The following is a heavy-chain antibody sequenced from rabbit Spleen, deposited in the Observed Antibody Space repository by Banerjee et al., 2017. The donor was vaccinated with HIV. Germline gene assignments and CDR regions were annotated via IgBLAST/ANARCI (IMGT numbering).Heavy chain of an antibody. CDR3: ARDAGTSFSTYGMDL. D-gene: IGHD8-1*01. Sequence: QSLEESGGDLVKPGASLTLTCTASGFSFSSNDYMCWVRQAPGKGLEWIACIAAGSSGFTYHASWAKGRFTISKTSSTTVTLQMTSLTAADTATYFCARDAGTSFSTYGMDLWGPGTLVTVS. J-gene: IGHJ6*01. V-gene: IGHV1S40*01. CDR2: IAAGSSGFT. CDR1: GFSFSSNDY.